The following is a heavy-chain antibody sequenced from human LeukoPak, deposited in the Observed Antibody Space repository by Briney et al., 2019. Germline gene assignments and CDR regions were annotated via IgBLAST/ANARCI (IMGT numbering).Heavy chain of an antibody. CDR3: TTDGGITIRALFDF. D-gene: IGHD1-14*01. CDR1: GITFTSAW. Sequence: GGSLRLSCAASGITFTSAWMGWVRQAPGKGLEWVGCIKSKTDGGTTDYAAPVRGTFTIATDDSKITSYLQMNNLKIEDAAVYYCTTDGGITIRALFDFWGQGTLVTVS. V-gene: IGHV3-15*01. J-gene: IGHJ4*02. CDR2: IKSKTDGGTT.